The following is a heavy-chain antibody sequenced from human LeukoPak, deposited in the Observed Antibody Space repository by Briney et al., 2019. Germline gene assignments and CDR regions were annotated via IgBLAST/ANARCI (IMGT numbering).Heavy chain of an antibody. CDR2: ISGGGGST. CDR3: AKDRVATTVTSLDCFDV. V-gene: IGHV3-23*01. Sequence: GGSLRLSCVASGFTFRTYAMSWVRQAPGKGLECVATISGGGGSTYYADPVKGRITISRDNSKETLYLQMNGLIAEVTAIYYCAKDRVATTVTSLDCFDVWGQGTMVTVSS. J-gene: IGHJ3*01. CDR1: GFTFRTYA. D-gene: IGHD4-17*01.